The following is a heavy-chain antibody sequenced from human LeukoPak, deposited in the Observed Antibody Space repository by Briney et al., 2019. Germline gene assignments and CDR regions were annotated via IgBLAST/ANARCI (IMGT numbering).Heavy chain of an antibody. Sequence: GGSLKLSCAASGFTFSGSAMHWVRQASGKGLEWVGRIRSKVNSYATAYAASVKGRFTISRDDSKNTAYLLMNSLKTEDTAVYYCIRLVDTAMSDYEYWGQGTLVTVSS. CDR2: IRSKVNSYAT. J-gene: IGHJ4*02. V-gene: IGHV3-73*01. CDR1: GFTFSGSA. D-gene: IGHD5-18*01. CDR3: IRLVDTAMSDYEY.